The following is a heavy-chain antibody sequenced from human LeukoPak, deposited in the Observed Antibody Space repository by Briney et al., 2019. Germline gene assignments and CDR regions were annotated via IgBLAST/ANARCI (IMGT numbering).Heavy chain of an antibody. V-gene: IGHV4-4*07. Sequence: SETLSLTCTVAAGSISSYYWNWIRQPAGKGLQWIGRIYTSGSTKYNPSLESRVTMSVDTSKNQFSLKLRSVTAADTAVYYCARAGNRDSAYDLYDAFDIWGQGTMVTVSS. CDR2: IYTSGST. CDR1: AGSISSYY. J-gene: IGHJ3*02. D-gene: IGHD5-12*01. CDR3: ARAGNRDSAYDLYDAFDI.